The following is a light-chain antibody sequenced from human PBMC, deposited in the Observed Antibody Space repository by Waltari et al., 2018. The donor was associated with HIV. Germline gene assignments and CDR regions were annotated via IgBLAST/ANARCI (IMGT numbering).Light chain of an antibody. CDR1: HGLQHNNGITY. Sequence: VLTQSTMSAPVSLGQPVSISCNSRHGLQHNNGITYLSWFHQRPGEPPRLLLYKISRRFSGVPARFRGGGAWAHFTLEITNVEPEDVGVYFCMQATEFPRTFGQGTRLQIK. J-gene: IGKJ2*01. CDR2: KIS. CDR3: MQATEFPRT. V-gene: IGKV2-24*01.